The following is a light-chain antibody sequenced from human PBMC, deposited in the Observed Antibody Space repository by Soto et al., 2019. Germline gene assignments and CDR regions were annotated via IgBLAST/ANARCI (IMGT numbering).Light chain of an antibody. J-gene: IGKJ2*01. CDR1: QSIHSW. CDR3: QQYNAHPYT. V-gene: IGKV1-5*03. CDR2: RAS. Sequence: DFQMTQSPSTLSASVGDRVTITCRASQSIHSWLAWYQQKPGTTPKLLIYRASTLQSGVPSRFAVSGSGTEVTLTINNLQPDDYASYFCQQYNAHPYTFGQGTKLEIK.